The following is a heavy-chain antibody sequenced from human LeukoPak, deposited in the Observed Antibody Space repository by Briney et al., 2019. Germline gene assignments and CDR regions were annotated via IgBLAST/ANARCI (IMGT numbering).Heavy chain of an antibody. CDR2: IRYDGSNK. J-gene: IGHJ6*03. D-gene: IGHD5-18*01. V-gene: IGHV3-30*02. Sequence: GGSLRLSCAASGFTFSSYGMHWVRQAPGKGLEWVAFIRYDGSNKYYADSVKGRFTISRDNSKNTLYLQMNSLRAEDTAVYYCAKDWARDTAMVTPQYTYYYYMDVWGKGTTVTVSS. CDR1: GFTFSSYG. CDR3: AKDWARDTAMVTPQYTYYYYMDV.